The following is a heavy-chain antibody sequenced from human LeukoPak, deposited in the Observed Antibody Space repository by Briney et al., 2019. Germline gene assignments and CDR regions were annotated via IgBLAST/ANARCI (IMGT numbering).Heavy chain of an antibody. V-gene: IGHV1-45*02. D-gene: IGHD3-10*01. CDR3: ARGIKLWFGELFSWFDP. Sequence: ASVKVSCKASGYTFTYRYLHWVRQAPGQALEWMGWITPFNGNTNYAQKFQDRVTITRDRSMSTAYMELSSLRSEDTAVYYCARGIKLWFGELFSWFDPWGQGTLVTVSS. CDR1: GYTFTYRY. CDR2: ITPFNGNT. J-gene: IGHJ5*02.